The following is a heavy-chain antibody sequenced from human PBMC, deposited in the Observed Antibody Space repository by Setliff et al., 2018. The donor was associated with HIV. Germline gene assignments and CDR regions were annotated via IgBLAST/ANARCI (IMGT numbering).Heavy chain of an antibody. D-gene: IGHD3-22*01. CDR2: IYTSGST. J-gene: IGHJ4*02. Sequence: PSETLSLTCTVSGGSITSGSDYWSWIRQPAGQGLEWIGRIYTSGSTNYNPSLKSRVTISVYTSKHQFSLKLSSVTAADTAVYYCARFVFGSGYYFDYWGQGTLVTVSS. V-gene: IGHV4-61*02. CDR3: ARFVFGSGYYFDY. CDR1: GGSITSGSDY.